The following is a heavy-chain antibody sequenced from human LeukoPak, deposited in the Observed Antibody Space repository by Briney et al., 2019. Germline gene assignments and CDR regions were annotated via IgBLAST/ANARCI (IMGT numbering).Heavy chain of an antibody. CDR1: GGSISSYY. CDR2: IYTSGST. CDR3: GRQYHSSGYYLN. V-gene: IGHV4-4*09. Sequence: SETLSLTCTVSGGSISSYYWSWIRQPPGKGLEWIGYIYTSGSTNYNPSLKSRVTISVDTSKNQFSLKLSSVTAADTAVYYCGRQYHSSGYYLNWGQGTLVTVSS. D-gene: IGHD3-22*01. J-gene: IGHJ4*02.